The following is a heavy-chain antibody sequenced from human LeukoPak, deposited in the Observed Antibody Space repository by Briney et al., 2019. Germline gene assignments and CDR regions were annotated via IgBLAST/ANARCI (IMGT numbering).Heavy chain of an antibody. V-gene: IGHV1-69*05. CDR3: AIDRMITFGGVIVTNWFDP. Sequence: PVKVSCKASGGTFSSYAISWVRQAPGQGLEWMGRIIPIFGTANYAQKFQGRVTITTDESTSTAYMELSSLRSEDTAVYYCAIDRMITFGGVIVTNWFDPWGQGTLVTVSS. D-gene: IGHD3-16*02. J-gene: IGHJ5*02. CDR1: GGTFSSYA. CDR2: IIPIFGTA.